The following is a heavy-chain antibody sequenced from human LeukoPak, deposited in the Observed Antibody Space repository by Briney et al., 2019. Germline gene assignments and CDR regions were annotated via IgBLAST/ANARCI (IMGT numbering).Heavy chain of an antibody. Sequence: ASVKVSCKASGYTFTTYGVGWVRQAPGQGLEWMGWISADNGKTNYAQNVQGRVTMTTDTFTSTAYMELRSLRSDDTAVYYCARDRSGYPYSTYFFDYWGQGTLVTVSS. V-gene: IGHV1-18*01. D-gene: IGHD3-3*01. CDR3: ARDRSGYPYSTYFFDY. J-gene: IGHJ4*02. CDR1: GYTFTTYG. CDR2: ISADNGKT.